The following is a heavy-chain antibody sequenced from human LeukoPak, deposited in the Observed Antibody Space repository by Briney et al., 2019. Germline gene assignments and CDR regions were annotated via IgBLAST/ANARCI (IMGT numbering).Heavy chain of an antibody. CDR2: ISSSGSTI. V-gene: IGHV3-48*03. CDR1: GFTFSSYE. Sequence: GGSLRLSCTASGFTFSSYEMNWVRQAPGKGLEWVSYISSSGSTIYYADSVKGRFTISRDNAKNSLYLQMNSLRAEDTAVYYCARVWQYGMDVWGQGTTVTVSS. J-gene: IGHJ6*02. CDR3: ARVWQYGMDV.